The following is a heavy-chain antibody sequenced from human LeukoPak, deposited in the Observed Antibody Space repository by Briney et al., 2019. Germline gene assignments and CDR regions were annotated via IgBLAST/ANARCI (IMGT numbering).Heavy chain of an antibody. CDR3: TTDPSKPSYDILTGYYNVPQSKNFDY. D-gene: IGHD3-9*01. CDR2: IKSKTDGGTT. V-gene: IGHV3-15*01. Sequence: PGGSLRLSCAASGFTFSNAWMSWVRQAAGKGLEWVGRIKSKTDGGTTDYAAPVKGRFTISRDDSKNTLYLQMNSLKTEDTAVYYCTTDPSKPSYDILTGYYNVPQSKNFDYWGQGTLVTVSS. J-gene: IGHJ4*02. CDR1: GFTFSNAW.